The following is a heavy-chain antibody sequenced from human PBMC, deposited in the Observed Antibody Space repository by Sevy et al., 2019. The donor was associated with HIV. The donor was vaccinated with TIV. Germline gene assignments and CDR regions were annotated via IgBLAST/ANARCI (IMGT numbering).Heavy chain of an antibody. J-gene: IGHJ6*02. V-gene: IGHV3-23*01. CDR3: AKGYCSGGSCPRDYYYYGMDA. CDR2: ITTSGRYT. D-gene: IGHD2-15*01. CDR1: GFTFRTYA. Sequence: GGSLRLSCAASGFTFRTYAMNWVRQAPGKGLKWVSSITTSGRYTYSADSVEGRFTISRDNSQNTVYLQMNSLRVDDTAVYYCAKGYCSGGSCPRDYYYYGMDAWGQRTTVTVSS.